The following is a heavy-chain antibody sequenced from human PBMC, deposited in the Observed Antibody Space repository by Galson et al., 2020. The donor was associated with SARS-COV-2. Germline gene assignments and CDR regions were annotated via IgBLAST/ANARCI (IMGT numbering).Heavy chain of an antibody. CDR3: ARVWAGNSYGNYGMDV. CDR1: GFTFSSFG. CDR2: ISSSSSYI. J-gene: IGHJ6*02. Sequence: NSGGSLRLSCAASGFTFSSFGMNWVRQAPGKGLEWVSSISSSSSYIYYADSVKGRFTISRDNAKNSLYPQMNGLKADDTAVYYCARVWAGNSYGNYGMDVWGQGTTVTVSS. V-gene: IGHV3-21*06. D-gene: IGHD5-18*01.